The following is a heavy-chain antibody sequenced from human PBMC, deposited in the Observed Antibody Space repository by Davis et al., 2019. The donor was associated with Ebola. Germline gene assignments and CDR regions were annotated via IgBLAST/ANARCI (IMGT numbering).Heavy chain of an antibody. Sequence: GGSLRLSCAFSGFSASLYSMNWVRQAPGKGLEWVSYISSTSRTMYYADSVKGRFTISRDNSRNTLYLQMNGLRVEDTAMYYCAKDTANIWFDVWGQGTMVTVSS. V-gene: IGHV3-48*01. CDR1: GFSASLYS. CDR2: ISSTSRTM. CDR3: AKDTANIWFDV. D-gene: IGHD2-21*02. J-gene: IGHJ3*01.